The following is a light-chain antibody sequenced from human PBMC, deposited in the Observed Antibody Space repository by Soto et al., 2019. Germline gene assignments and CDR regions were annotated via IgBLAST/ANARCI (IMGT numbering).Light chain of an antibody. J-gene: IGKJ1*01. Sequence: EIVLTQSPGTLSLSPGERATLSCRASHSVSSGQLAWYQQTPGQAPRLLIYGGITRATAIPDRFSGSGSWTDLTLTISRLEPEDFAVYYCQQYGSLPRKFGKGTKVEVK. V-gene: IGKV3-20*01. CDR2: GGI. CDR1: HSVSSGQ. CDR3: QQYGSLPRK.